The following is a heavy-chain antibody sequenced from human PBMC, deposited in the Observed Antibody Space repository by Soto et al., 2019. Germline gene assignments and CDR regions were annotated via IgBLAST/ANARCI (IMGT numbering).Heavy chain of an antibody. Sequence: EVQLVESGGGLVQPGGSLRLSCAASGFTFSSYSMNWVRQAPGKGLEWVSYISSSSSTIYYADSVKGRFTISRDNAKNSLYLQMNSLRDEDTAVYYCARTLIVATTRDYYYYGMDVWGQGTTVTVSS. V-gene: IGHV3-48*02. D-gene: IGHD5-12*01. J-gene: IGHJ6*02. CDR1: GFTFSSYS. CDR2: ISSSSSTI. CDR3: ARTLIVATTRDYYYYGMDV.